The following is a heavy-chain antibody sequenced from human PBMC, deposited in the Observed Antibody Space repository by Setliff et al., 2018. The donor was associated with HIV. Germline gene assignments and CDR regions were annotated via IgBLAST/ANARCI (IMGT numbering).Heavy chain of an antibody. Sequence: PSETLSLTCTVSGGSISGYYWGWIRQPPGKGLEWIGYIYTSGSTNYNPSLKSRVTISVDTSKNQFSLKVNSVTAADTAVYYCARSPRIGVAGEFEYWGQGTLVTVSS. CDR1: GGSISGYY. J-gene: IGHJ4*02. CDR2: IYTSGST. CDR3: ARSPRIGVAGEFEY. V-gene: IGHV4-4*09. D-gene: IGHD6-19*01.